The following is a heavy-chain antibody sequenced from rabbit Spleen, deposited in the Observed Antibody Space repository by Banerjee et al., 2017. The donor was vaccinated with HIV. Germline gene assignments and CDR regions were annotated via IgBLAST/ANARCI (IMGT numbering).Heavy chain of an antibody. Sequence: QSLEESGGDLVKPGASLTLTCTASGFSFSSSDYMCWVRQAPGKGLEWIACIDAGSSGFTYHANWAKGRFTISKTSSTTVTLQATSLTAADTATYFCARDSSSSFSSYGMDLWGPGTLVTVS. D-gene: IGHD1-1*01. CDR1: GFSFSSSDY. J-gene: IGHJ6*01. CDR2: IDAGSSGFT. CDR3: ARDSSSSFSSYGMDL. V-gene: IGHV1S40*01.